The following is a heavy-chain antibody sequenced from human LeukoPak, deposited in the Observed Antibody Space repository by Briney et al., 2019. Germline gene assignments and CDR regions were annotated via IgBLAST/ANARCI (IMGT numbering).Heavy chain of an antibody. Sequence: PGGSLRLSCAASGFTFTSYGMHWVRQAPGKGLEWVAVIAYDGGNIFYAPSVRGRFTISRDNSRGTLSLQMNSLKVEDTALYYCVRDPSARFYFDYWGQGTLVTVSS. J-gene: IGHJ4*02. CDR2: IAYDGGNI. D-gene: IGHD6-6*01. CDR1: GFTFTSYG. CDR3: VRDPSARFYFDY. V-gene: IGHV3-30*03.